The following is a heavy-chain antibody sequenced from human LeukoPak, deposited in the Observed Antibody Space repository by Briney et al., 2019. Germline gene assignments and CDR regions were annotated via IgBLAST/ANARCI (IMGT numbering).Heavy chain of an antibody. CDR1: RFTFSNYA. V-gene: IGHV3-23*01. J-gene: IGHJ3*02. D-gene: IGHD2-15*01. CDR2: ISGSRGST. CDR3: ARAGCSGGSCYKTTFDI. Sequence: PGGSLRLSCAASRFTFSNYAMSWVRQAPGKGLEWVSTISGSRGSTYYADSVKGRFTISRDNAKNSLYLQMNSLRAEDTAIYYCARAGCSGGSCYKTTFDIWGQGTMVTVSS.